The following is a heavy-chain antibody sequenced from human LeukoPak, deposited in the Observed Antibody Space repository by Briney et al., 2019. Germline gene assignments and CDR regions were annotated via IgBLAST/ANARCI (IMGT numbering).Heavy chain of an antibody. V-gene: IGHV3-7*04. J-gene: IGHJ4*02. Sequence: GGSLRLSCVASGFPFSSYWMTWVRQAPGKGLEWVANIKQDGSKKSYVDSVKGRFTISRDNAKNSLYLQMNSLRAEDTAIYYCTRVGYIDEGIDYWGQETLVTVSS. D-gene: IGHD5-24*01. CDR2: IKQDGSKK. CDR3: TRVGYIDEGIDY. CDR1: GFPFSSYW.